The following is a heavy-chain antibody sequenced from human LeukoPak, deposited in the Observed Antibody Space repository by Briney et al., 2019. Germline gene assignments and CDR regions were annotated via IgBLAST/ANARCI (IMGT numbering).Heavy chain of an antibody. V-gene: IGHV3-23*01. Sequence: PGGSLRLSCAASGFTFSSYAMNWVRQAPGKGLEWVSAVWRSGTRTYYADSVKAQFTISRDNSKNTLYLQMNSPRAEDTAIYYCAKGPTRDYDYWYYSDYWGQGTLVTVSS. CDR1: GFTFSSYA. CDR3: AKGPTRDYDYWYYSDY. D-gene: IGHD5-12*01. CDR2: VWRSGTRT. J-gene: IGHJ4*02.